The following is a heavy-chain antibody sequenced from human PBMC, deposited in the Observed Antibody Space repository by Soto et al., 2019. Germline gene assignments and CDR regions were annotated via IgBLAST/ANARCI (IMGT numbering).Heavy chain of an antibody. CDR1: GYTFTRYG. D-gene: IGHD2-21*01. J-gene: IGHJ6*02. V-gene: IGHV1-18*01. Sequence: ASVKVSCKASGYTFTRYGISWVRQAPGQGLEWMGWISGYNGDANYAQSFQGRVSMTIDTSTTTAYMELRTLTPDDTAVYYFAKNCQPPYHHYGLDVSGQGTSVTVSS. CDR3: AKNCQPPYHHYGLDV. CDR2: ISGYNGDA.